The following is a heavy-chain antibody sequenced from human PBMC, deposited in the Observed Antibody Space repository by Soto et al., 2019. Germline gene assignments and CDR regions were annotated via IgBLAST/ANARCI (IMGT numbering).Heavy chain of an antibody. CDR1: GYTFTNYD. CDR2: MSPSTGNT. Sequence: QVKLVQPGAEVKKPGASMKVSCKTSGYTFTNYDINWVRQATGQGLEWMGFMSPSTGNTGYAQSLQGRITLTRDTSISTAYMELSSLRSEDTAVYFCARGDYWGQGTLVTVSS. CDR3: ARGDY. J-gene: IGHJ4*02. V-gene: IGHV1-8*01.